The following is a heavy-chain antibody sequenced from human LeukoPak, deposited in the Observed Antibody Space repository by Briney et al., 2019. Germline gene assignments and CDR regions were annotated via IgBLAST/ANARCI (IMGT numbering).Heavy chain of an antibody. CDR3: ARIDYYDSSGYYYSDY. CDR1: GYTFTSYG. V-gene: IGHV1-18*01. D-gene: IGHD3-22*01. J-gene: IGHJ4*02. Sequence: GATVKVSCKASGYTFTSYGISWVRQAPGQGLEWMGWISAYKGNTNYAQNLQGRVTMTTETSTSTAYMELRSLRSDDTAVYYCARIDYYDSSGYYYSDYWGQGTLVTVSS. CDR2: ISAYKGNT.